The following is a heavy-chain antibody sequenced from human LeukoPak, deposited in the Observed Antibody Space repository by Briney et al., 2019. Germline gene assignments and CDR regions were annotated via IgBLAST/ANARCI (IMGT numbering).Heavy chain of an antibody. V-gene: IGHV4-30-2*01. CDR3: ARGSSGYYGY. CDR1: GGSISSGGYS. D-gene: IGHD3-22*01. CDR2: IYHSGST. J-gene: IGHJ4*02. Sequence: SQTLSLTCAVSGGSISSGGYSWSWIRQPPGKSLEWIGYIYHSGSTYYNPSLKSRVTISVDRSKNQFSLKLSSVTAADTAVYYCARGSSGYYGYWGQGTLVTVSS.